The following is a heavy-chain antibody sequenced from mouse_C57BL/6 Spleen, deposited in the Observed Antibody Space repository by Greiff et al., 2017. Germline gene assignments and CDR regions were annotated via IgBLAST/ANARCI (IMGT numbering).Heavy chain of an antibody. CDR2: ISYDGSN. Sequence: EVQLQQSGPGLVKPSQSLSLTCSVTGYSITSGYYWNWIRQFPGNKLEWMGYISYDGSNNYNPSLKNRISITRDTSKNQFFLKLNSVTTEDTATYYCARESGELTGNAMDYWGQGTSVTVSS. CDR3: ARESGELTGNAMDY. CDR1: GYSITSGYY. D-gene: IGHD4-1*01. V-gene: IGHV3-6*01. J-gene: IGHJ4*01.